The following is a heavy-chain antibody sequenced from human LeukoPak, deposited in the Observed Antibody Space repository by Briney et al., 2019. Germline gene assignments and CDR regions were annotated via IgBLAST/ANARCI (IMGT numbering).Heavy chain of an antibody. CDR2: ISSSSSYT. CDR1: GFTFSDYY. CDR3: AKDLGQGAMVRGVITLNWFDP. Sequence: NPGGSLRLSCAASGFTFSDYYMSWIRQAPGKGLEWVSYISSSSSYTNYADSVKGRFTISRDNAKNSLYLQMNSLRAEDTAVYYCAKDLGQGAMVRGVITLNWFDPWGQGTLVTVSS. D-gene: IGHD3-10*01. J-gene: IGHJ5*02. V-gene: IGHV3-11*05.